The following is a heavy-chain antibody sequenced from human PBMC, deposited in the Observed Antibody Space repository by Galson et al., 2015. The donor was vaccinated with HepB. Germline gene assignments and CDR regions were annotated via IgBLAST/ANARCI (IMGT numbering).Heavy chain of an antibody. D-gene: IGHD1-1*01. CDR3: ASRHSYFRSGTWYNGSDF. V-gene: IGHV5-10-1*01. CDR1: GYSFSAFW. J-gene: IGHJ4*02. Sequence: QSGAEVKKPGESLRISCKASGYSFSAFWISWVRQVPGKGLEWMGRIDPSDSYTDYSPSFQGHVAISADKSTTTAYLQWSSLKSPDTAVYYCASRHSYFRSGTWYNGSDFWGQGTLVTVPA. CDR2: IDPSDSYT.